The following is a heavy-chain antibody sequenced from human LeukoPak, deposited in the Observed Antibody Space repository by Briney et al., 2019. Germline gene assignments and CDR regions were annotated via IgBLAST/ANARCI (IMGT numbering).Heavy chain of an antibody. CDR3: ARDGGSLFDP. J-gene: IGHJ5*02. D-gene: IGHD3-16*01. CDR2: MYYSGST. Sequence: NPSETLSLTCTVSGGSISSHYWSWIRQPPGEGLEWIGYMYYSGSTNYNPSLKSRVTISVDPSKNQFSLKLTSVTPADTAVYYCARDGGSLFDPWGQGTLVTVSS. CDR1: GGSISSHY. V-gene: IGHV4-59*11.